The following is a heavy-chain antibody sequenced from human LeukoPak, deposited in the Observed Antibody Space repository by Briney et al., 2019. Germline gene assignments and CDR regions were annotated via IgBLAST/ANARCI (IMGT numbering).Heavy chain of an antibody. CDR1: GFTFSRFS. V-gene: IGHV3-21*01. D-gene: IGHD1-26*01. Sequence: GGSLRLSCAVSGFTFSRFSMTWVRQAPGKGLEWVSSISSSSSYIYYRDSVKGRFTISRDNAKNSLYLQMHSLRAEDTAVYYCAPVGATSWAPFDYWGQGTLVTVSS. J-gene: IGHJ4*02. CDR2: ISSSSSYI. CDR3: APVGATSWAPFDY.